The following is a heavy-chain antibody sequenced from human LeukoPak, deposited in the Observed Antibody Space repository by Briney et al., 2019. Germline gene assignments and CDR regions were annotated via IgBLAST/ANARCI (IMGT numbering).Heavy chain of an antibody. Sequence: GGSLRLSCAASGFTFDDYAMHWVRQAPGRGLEWVSGISWNSGSIGYADSVKGRFTISRDNSKNTLYLQMNSLRAEDTAVYYCAKSGVGELPVLYFDYWGQGTLVTVSS. CDR2: ISWNSGSI. CDR3: AKSGVGELPVLYFDY. V-gene: IGHV3-9*01. D-gene: IGHD3-10*01. CDR1: GFTFDDYA. J-gene: IGHJ4*02.